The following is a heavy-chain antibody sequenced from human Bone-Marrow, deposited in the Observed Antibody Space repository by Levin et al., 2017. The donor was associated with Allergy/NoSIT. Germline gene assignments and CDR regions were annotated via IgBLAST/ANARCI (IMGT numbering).Heavy chain of an antibody. J-gene: IGHJ4*02. V-gene: IGHV3-48*02. CDR2: ISSSGGNI. Sequence: GGSLRLSCAASGFTFSSHSMNWVRQAPGKGLEWVSYISSSGGNIDYADSVKGRFTISRDNAKNSLYLQMSSLRDEDTAVYYCARDRWDYELLPLDYWGQGTLVAVSS. CDR3: ARDRWDYELLPLDY. CDR1: GFTFSSHS. D-gene: IGHD2-15*01.